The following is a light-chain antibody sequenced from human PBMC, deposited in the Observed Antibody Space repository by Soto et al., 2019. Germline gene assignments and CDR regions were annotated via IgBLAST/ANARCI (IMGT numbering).Light chain of an antibody. Sequence: DIQMTQSPSTLSASVGDRVTITCRASQSIGSGLAWYQQKPGTAPKLLIHDVSSLESGVPSRFSGSGSGTEFTLTISSLQPDDSATYYCQQCNSFWTFGQGTKVDIK. CDR2: DVS. CDR3: QQCNSFWT. J-gene: IGKJ1*01. V-gene: IGKV1-5*01. CDR1: QSIGSG.